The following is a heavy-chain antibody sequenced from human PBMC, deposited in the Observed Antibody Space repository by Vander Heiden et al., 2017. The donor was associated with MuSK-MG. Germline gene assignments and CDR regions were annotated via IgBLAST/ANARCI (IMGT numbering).Heavy chain of an antibody. V-gene: IGHV4-38-2*01. D-gene: IGHD4-17*01. J-gene: IGHJ2*01. CDR1: GYSINSGYY. CDR3: GRGFRDEHGDHYWYFDL. CDR2: IYHSGGT. Sequence: QVQLQESGPGLVKPSETLSLTCAVSGYSINSGYYWGWIRQPPGKELEWIGSIYHSGGTYYNPSVKSRVTISVDTSRNRFSLKLFSVTAADTAVYYCGRGFRDEHGDHYWYFDLWGRGTLVTVAS.